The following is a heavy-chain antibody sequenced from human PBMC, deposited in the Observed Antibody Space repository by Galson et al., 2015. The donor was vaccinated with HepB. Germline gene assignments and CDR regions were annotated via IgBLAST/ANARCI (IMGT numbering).Heavy chain of an antibody. CDR2: IRSKGYGGTT. D-gene: IGHD3-3*01. V-gene: IGHV3-49*03. Sequence: SLRLSCAASGFTFGDYAMSWFRQAPGKGLEWVGFIRSKGYGGTTEYAASVKGRFTISRDDSKTIAHLQMNSLKTEDTAVYYCARGVTIFGVVPSWLHWGQGTLVSVSS. J-gene: IGHJ4*02. CDR1: GFTFGDYA. CDR3: ARGVTIFGVVPSWLH.